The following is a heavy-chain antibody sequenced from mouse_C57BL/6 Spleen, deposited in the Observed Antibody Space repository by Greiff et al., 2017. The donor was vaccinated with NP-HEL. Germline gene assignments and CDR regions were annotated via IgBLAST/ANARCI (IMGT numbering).Heavy chain of an antibody. D-gene: IGHD1-1*01. CDR3: ATDGSSQPAWFAY. J-gene: IGHJ3*01. CDR2: INPNNGGT. V-gene: IGHV1-22*01. CDR1: GYTFTDYN. Sequence: VQLQQSGPELVKPGASVKMSCKASGYTFTDYNMHWVKQSHGKSLEWIGYINPNNGGTSYNQKFKGKATLTVNKSSSTAYMELRSLTSEDSAVYYCATDGSSQPAWFAYWGQGTLVTVSA.